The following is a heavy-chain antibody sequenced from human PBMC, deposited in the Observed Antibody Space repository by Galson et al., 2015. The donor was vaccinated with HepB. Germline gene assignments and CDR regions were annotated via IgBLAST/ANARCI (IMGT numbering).Heavy chain of an antibody. Sequence: SLRLSCAASGFTFSSYGMHWVRQAPGKGLEWVAVISYDGSNKYYADSVKGRFTISRDNSKNTLYLQMNSLRAEDTAVYYCAKRAEWELQRGTRGAFDPWGQGTLVTVSS. CDR1: GFTFSSYG. D-gene: IGHD1-26*01. CDR2: ISYDGSNK. V-gene: IGHV3-30*18. CDR3: AKRAEWELQRGTRGAFDP. J-gene: IGHJ5*02.